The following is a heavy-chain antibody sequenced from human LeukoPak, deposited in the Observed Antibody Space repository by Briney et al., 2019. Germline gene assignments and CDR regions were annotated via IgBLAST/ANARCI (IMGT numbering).Heavy chain of an antibody. Sequence: ASVKVSCKASGYTFTGYYMHWVRQAPGQGLEWMGWINPNSGGTNYAQKFQGRVTMTRDTSISTAYMELSRLRSDDTAVYYCARDLDKNDYDSSDWFDLWGQGTLVTVSS. J-gene: IGHJ5*02. CDR3: ARDLDKNDYDSSDWFDL. CDR2: INPNSGGT. V-gene: IGHV1-2*02. D-gene: IGHD3-22*01. CDR1: GYTFTGYY.